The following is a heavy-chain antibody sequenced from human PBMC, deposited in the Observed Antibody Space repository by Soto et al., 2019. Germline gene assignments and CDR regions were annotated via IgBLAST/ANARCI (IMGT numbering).Heavy chain of an antibody. V-gene: IGHV3-7*01. CDR2: IKQDGSVK. Sequence: PGGSLRLSCAASGFSFRNYWMSWVRQAPGKGLEWVANIKQDGSVKYYVDSVKGRFTISRDNAKNSVYLQMNSLRVEDTAVYYCARIGYSSSSNDYWGPGTLVTVSS. D-gene: IGHD6-19*01. CDR3: ARIGYSSSSNDY. CDR1: GFSFRNYW. J-gene: IGHJ4*02.